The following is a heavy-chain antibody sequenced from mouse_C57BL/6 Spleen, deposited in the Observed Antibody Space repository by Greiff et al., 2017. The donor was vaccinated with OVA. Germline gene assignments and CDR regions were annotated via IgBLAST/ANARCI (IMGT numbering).Heavy chain of an antibody. Sequence: VKVVESGAELVRPGTSVKVSCKASGYAFTNYLIEWVKQRPGQGLEWIGVINPGSGGTNYNEKFKGKATLTADKSSSTAYMQLSSLTSEDSAVYFCARRMMRDWYFDVWGTGTTVTVSS. J-gene: IGHJ1*03. V-gene: IGHV1-54*01. D-gene: IGHD2-3*01. CDR1: GYAFTNYL. CDR2: INPGSGGT. CDR3: ARRMMRDWYFDV.